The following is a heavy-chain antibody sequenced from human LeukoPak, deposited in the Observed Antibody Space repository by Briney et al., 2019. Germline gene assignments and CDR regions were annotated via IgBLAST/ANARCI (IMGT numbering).Heavy chain of an antibody. CDR2: IYSGGST. V-gene: IGHV3-66*01. D-gene: IGHD3-10*01. J-gene: IGHJ5*02. Sequence: GGSLRLSCAASGFTFSNYAMYWVRQAPGKGLEWVSVIYSGGSTYYADSVKGRFTISRDNSKNTLYLQMNSLRAEDTAVYYCARSIRGVIINWFDPWGQGTLVTVSS. CDR3: ARSIRGVIINWFDP. CDR1: GFTFSNYA.